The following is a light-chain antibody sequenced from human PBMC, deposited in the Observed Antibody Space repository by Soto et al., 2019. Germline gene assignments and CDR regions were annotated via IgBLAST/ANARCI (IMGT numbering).Light chain of an antibody. CDR3: SSYSSSDIFYV. Sequence: QSVLTQPASVSGSPGQSITISCTGTSSDVGGYNSVSWYQQHPGKAPKLVIYEVTNRPSGISSRFSGSKSGNTASLTISGLQAEDEADYYCSSYSSSDIFYVFGTGTKVTVL. V-gene: IGLV2-14*01. J-gene: IGLJ1*01. CDR2: EVT. CDR1: SSDVGGYNS.